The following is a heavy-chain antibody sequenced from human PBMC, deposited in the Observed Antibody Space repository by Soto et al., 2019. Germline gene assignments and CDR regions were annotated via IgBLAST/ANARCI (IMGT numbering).Heavy chain of an antibody. CDR1: GFTFSGPA. D-gene: IGHD5-12*01. CDR2: IRSKANSYAT. V-gene: IGHV3-73*01. CDR3: TRPLSGPLAFDI. Sequence: PGGSLRLSCAASGFTFSGPAMHWVRQASGKGLEWVGRIRSKANSYATAYAASVKGRFTISRDDSKNTAYLQMNSLKTEDTAVYYCTRPLSGPLAFDIWGQGTVVTVSS. J-gene: IGHJ3*02.